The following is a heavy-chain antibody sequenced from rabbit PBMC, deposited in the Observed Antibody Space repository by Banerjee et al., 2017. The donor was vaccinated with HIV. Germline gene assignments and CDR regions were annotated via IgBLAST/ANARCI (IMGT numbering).Heavy chain of an antibody. Sequence: QSLEESGGDLVKPGASLTLTCTASGFSFSNNYYMCWVRQAPGKGLEWIGCMHAGNGNTYYASWAKGRFTISKTSSTTMTLQMTSLTAADTATYFCVKSYGSAWYYAFDLWGQGTLVTVS. V-gene: IGHV1S40*01. J-gene: IGHJ4*01. D-gene: IGHD6-1*01. CDR1: GFSFSNNYY. CDR3: VKSYGSAWYYAFDL. CDR2: MHAGNGNT.